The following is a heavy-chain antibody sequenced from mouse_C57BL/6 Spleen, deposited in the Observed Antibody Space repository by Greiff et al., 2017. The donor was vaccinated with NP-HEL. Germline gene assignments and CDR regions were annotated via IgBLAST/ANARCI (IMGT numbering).Heavy chain of an antibody. D-gene: IGHD2-1*01. Sequence: QVQLKESGAELARPGASVKLSCKASGYTFTSYGISWVKQRTGQGLEWIGEIYPRSGNTSYNEKFTGKATLTADKSSSTAYMELRSLTSEDSAVYICASLYYGNSYYAMDYWGQGTSVTVSS. CDR3: ASLYYGNSYYAMDY. CDR1: GYTFTSYG. V-gene: IGHV1-81*01. J-gene: IGHJ4*01. CDR2: IYPRSGNT.